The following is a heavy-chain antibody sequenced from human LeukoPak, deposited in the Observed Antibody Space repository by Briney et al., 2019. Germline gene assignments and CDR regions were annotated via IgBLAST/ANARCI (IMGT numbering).Heavy chain of an antibody. J-gene: IGHJ4*02. Sequence: PGGSLRLSCVVSGITLSNYGMSWVRQAPGKGLEWVAGISDSGCSTNYANSVKGRFTISRDNPKNTLYLQMNSLRAEDTAVYFCAKRGVVIRVILVGFHKEAYYFDSWGQGALVTVSS. CDR2: ISDSGCST. V-gene: IGHV3-23*01. CDR1: GITLSNYG. CDR3: AKRGVVIRVILVGFHKEAYYFDS. D-gene: IGHD2-15*01.